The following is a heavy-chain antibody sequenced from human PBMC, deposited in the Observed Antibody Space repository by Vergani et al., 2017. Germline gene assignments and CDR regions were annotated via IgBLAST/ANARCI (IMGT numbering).Heavy chain of an antibody. CDR1: GFTFDDYA. V-gene: IGHV3-9*01. CDR3: AKDSVCCSSTSCPRGQYYMDV. J-gene: IGHJ6*03. Sequence: EVQLVESGGGLVQPGRSLRLSCAASGFTFDDYAMHWVRQAPGKGLEWVSGISWNSGSIGYADSVKGRFTISRDNAKNSLYLQMNSLRAEDTALYYCAKDSVCCSSTSCPRGQYYMDVWGKGTTVTVSS. CDR2: ISWNSGSI. D-gene: IGHD2-2*01.